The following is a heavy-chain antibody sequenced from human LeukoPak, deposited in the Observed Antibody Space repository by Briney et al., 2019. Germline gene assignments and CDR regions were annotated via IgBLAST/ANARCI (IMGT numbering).Heavy chain of an antibody. D-gene: IGHD3-22*01. CDR2: IKQDGSEI. CDR3: ARCDSSGYEFDY. V-gene: IGHV3-7*03. J-gene: IGHJ4*02. CDR1: GFTFSRNW. Sequence: PGGSLRLSCAASGFTFSRNWMTWVRQAPGRGLEWVANIKQDGSEIYYVDSVKGRFTISRDNAKNSLYLQMNSLRAEDTALYYCARCDSSGYEFDYWGQGTLVTVSS.